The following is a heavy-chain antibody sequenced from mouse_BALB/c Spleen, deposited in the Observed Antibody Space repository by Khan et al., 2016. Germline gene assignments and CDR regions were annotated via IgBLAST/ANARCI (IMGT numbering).Heavy chain of an antibody. Sequence: QVRLQQSGAELVRPGPSVKVSCKASGYAFTNYLIEWVKQRPGQGLEWIGVINPGSGGTNYNETFKGKATLTADKSSSTAYMQLSSLTSDDSAVYFCAGITAWFAYWGQGTLVTVAA. CDR3: AGITAWFAY. V-gene: IGHV1-54*01. D-gene: IGHD2-4*01. CDR1: GYAFTNYL. J-gene: IGHJ3*01. CDR2: INPGSGGT.